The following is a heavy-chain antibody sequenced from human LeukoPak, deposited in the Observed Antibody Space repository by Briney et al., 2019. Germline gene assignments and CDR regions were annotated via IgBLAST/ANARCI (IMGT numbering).Heavy chain of an antibody. J-gene: IGHJ4*02. CDR2: IYYSGST. D-gene: IGHD2-15*01. CDR1: GGSISSSSYY. Sequence: SETLSLTCTVSGGSISSSSYYWGWIRQPPGKGLEWIGSIYYSGSTYYNPSLKSRVTISVDTSKNQFSLKLSSVTAADTAVYYCAREARVEDYWGQGTLVTVSS. CDR3: AREARVEDY. V-gene: IGHV4-39*07.